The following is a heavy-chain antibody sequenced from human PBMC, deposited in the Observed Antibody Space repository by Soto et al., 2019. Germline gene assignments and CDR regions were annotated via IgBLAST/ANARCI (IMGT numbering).Heavy chain of an antibody. D-gene: IGHD3-22*01. CDR1: GFTFSSSV. V-gene: IGHV3-30*03. CDR3: TREAFEDGSGHFDC. CDR2: ISRGGNSK. Sequence: QVQRVESGGGVVQPGTSLRLSCAASGFTFSSSVMHWVRQAPGKGLEWMALISRGGNSKYYADSVKGRFTISRDNSESTLYLQMNSLRVEDTAVYYCTREAFEDGSGHFDCWCQGTLVSVSS. J-gene: IGHJ4*02.